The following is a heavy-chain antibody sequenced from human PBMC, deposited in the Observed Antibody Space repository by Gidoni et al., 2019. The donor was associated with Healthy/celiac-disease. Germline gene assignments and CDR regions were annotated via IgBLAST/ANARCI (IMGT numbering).Heavy chain of an antibody. V-gene: IGHV2-5*02. D-gene: IGHD3-22*01. J-gene: IGHJ1*01. CDR1: GFSLSTSGVC. CDR2: IYWDDDK. CDR3: AHRGYDSSGYYRAEYFQH. Sequence: QITLKESVPTLVTPTQTLTLTCTFSGFSLSTSGVCVGWIRQPPGKALEWLALIYWDDDKRYSPSLKSRLTITKDTSKNQVVLTMTNMDPVDTATYYCAHRGYDSSGYYRAEYFQHWGQGTLVTVSS.